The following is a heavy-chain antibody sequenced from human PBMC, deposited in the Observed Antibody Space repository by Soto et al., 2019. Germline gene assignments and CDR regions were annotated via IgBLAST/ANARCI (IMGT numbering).Heavy chain of an antibody. D-gene: IGHD2-15*01. CDR3: ARGGAARPDN. CDR1: GFTFSSYG. J-gene: IGHJ4*02. V-gene: IGHV3-48*02. Sequence: EVQLLESGGGLVQPGGSLRLSCGASGFTFSSYGMNWVRQAPGKGLEWVSYISSGPVTTNYADSVKGRFTISRDNAKSSLYLQLNSLRDDDTAVYYCARGGAARPDNWGQGTLVIVSS. CDR2: ISSGPVTT.